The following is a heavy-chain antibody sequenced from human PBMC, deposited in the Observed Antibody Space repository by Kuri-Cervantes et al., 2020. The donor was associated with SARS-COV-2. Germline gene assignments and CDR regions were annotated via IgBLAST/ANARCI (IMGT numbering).Heavy chain of an antibody. CDR3: ARDLLNYYDSSGYGY. V-gene: IGHV3-11*01. Sequence: GGSLRLSCAASGFTFSDYYTSWIRQAPRKGLEWVAYIISSGSTIYYADSVKGRFTISRDNDNNSLYLQMNSLRADDTAVYYCARDLLNYYDSSGYGYWGQGTLVTVSS. J-gene: IGHJ4*02. CDR1: GFTFSDYY. CDR2: IISSGSTI. D-gene: IGHD3-22*01.